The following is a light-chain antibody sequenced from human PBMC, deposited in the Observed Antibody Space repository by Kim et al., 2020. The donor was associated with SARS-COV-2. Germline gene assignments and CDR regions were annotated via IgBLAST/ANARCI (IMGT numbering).Light chain of an antibody. V-gene: IGLV3-21*04. CDR3: QVWDSSSDHRV. CDR1: NIGSKS. J-gene: IGLJ3*02. CDR2: YDS. Sequence: SYELTQPPSVSVAPGKTARITCEGNNIGSKSVHWYQQKPGQAPVLVIYYDSDRPSGIPERFSGSNSGNTATLTISRVEAGDEADYYRQVWDSSSDHRVFG.